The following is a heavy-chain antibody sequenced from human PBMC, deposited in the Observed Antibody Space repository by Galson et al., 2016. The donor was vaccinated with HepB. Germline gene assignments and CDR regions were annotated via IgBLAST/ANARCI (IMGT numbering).Heavy chain of an antibody. CDR2: ISPTGNTI. V-gene: IGHV3-11*04. CDR1: GFTFSDYY. J-gene: IGHJ4*02. Sequence: SLRLSCAASGFTFSDYYMSWIRQAPGKGLEWVSYISPTGNTIHYADSVKGRFTISRDNAKNSLYLQMNSLRAEDTAVYYCARDGVTTVTTANYYFDYWGQGTLVTVSS. CDR3: ARDGVTTVTTANYYFDY. D-gene: IGHD4-17*01.